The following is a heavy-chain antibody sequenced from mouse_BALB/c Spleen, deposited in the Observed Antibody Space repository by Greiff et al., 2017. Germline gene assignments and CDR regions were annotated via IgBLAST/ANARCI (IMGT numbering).Heavy chain of an antibody. V-gene: IGHV5-6*01. J-gene: IGHJ3*01. Sequence: EVHLVESGGDLVKPGGSLKLSCAASGFTFSSYGMSWVRQTPDKRLEWVATISSGGSYTYYPDSVKGRFTISRDNAKNTLYLQMSSLKSEDTAMYYCARHGNYEGFAYWGQGTLVTVSA. CDR1: GFTFSSYG. D-gene: IGHD2-1*01. CDR3: ARHGNYEGFAY. CDR2: ISSGGSYT.